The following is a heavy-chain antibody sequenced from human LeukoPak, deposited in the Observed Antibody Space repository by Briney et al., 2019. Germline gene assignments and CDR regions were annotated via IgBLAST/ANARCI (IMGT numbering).Heavy chain of an antibody. CDR1: GFTFSSYS. V-gene: IGHV3-48*01. CDR2: ISSSSSTI. J-gene: IGHJ4*02. Sequence: GGSLRLSCAASGFTFSSYSMNWVRQAPGKGLEWVSYISSSSSTIYYADSVKGRFTISRDNAKNSLYLQMNSLRAEDTAVYYCARGLDYYDSSGGYWGQGTLVTVSS. CDR3: ARGLDYYDSSGGY. D-gene: IGHD3-22*01.